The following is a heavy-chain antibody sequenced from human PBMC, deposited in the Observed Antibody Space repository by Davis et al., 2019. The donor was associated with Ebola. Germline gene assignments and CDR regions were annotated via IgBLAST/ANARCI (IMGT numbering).Heavy chain of an antibody. V-gene: IGHV1-18*04. CDR3: AGRNAGRLFNYFDF. J-gene: IGHJ4*01. CDR2: ISAYNGNT. Sequence: AASVKVSCKASGYTFSSYGISWVRQAPGQGLEWMGWISAYNGNTNYAQKLQGRVTMTTDTSTSTAYMDLRSLRSDDTAVYYRAGRNAGRLFNYFDFWGQGNLVTVSS. CDR1: GYTFSSYG. D-gene: IGHD6-6*01.